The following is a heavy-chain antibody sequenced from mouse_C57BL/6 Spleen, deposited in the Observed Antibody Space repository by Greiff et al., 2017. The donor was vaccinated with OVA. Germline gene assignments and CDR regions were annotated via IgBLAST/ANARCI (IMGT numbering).Heavy chain of an antibody. CDR1: GYTFTSYW. D-gene: IGHD3-2*02. J-gene: IGHJ3*01. Sequence: VQLQQPGAELVKPGASVKLSCKASGYTFTSYWMQWVKQRPGQGLEWIGEIDPSDSYTNYNQKFKGKATLTVDPSSSTAYMQLSSLTSEDAAVDYCARREEDSSGPCAYWGQGTLVTVSA. V-gene: IGHV1-50*01. CDR3: ARREEDSSGPCAY. CDR2: IDPSDSYT.